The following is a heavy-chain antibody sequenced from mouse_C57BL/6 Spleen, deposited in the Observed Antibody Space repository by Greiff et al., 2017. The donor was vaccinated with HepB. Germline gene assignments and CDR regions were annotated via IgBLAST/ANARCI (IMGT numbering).Heavy chain of an antibody. CDR3: VRGGGYYYGSSGGFDY. CDR2: IRSKSSNYAT. V-gene: IGHV10-3*01. J-gene: IGHJ2*01. Sequence: DVKLVESGGGLVQPKGSLKLSCAASGFTFNTYAMHWVRQAPGKGLEWVARIRSKSSNYATYYADSVKDRFTISRDDSQSMLYLQMNNLKTEDTAMYYCVRGGGYYYGSSGGFDYWGQGTTLTVSS. CDR1: GFTFNTYA. D-gene: IGHD1-1*01.